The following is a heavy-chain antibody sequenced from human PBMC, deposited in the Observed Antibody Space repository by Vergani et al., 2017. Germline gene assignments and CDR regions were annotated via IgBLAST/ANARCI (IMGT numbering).Heavy chain of an antibody. D-gene: IGHD3-10*01. CDR3: AVRPRVSVGGGEIVTKRAFDY. V-gene: IGHV4-34*02. CDR2: INKDGHT. Sequence: QVQLQQWGAGVVKPSGTLSLTCAVFGESFSSFYWSWIRQPPGKGLEWIGEINKDGHTNYNPSLESRVTVSRDTAKNQFSLNLMSVTAADTAMYYCAVRPRVSVGGGEIVTKRAFDYWSQGSVVTVSS. CDR1: GESFSSFY. J-gene: IGHJ4*02.